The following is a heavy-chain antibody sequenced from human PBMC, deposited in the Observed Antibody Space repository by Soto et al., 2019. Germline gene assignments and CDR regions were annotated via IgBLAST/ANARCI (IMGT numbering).Heavy chain of an antibody. Sequence: PGGSLRLSCAASGITVTSNYMTWVRQAPGKGLEWVSVIYRSGATYYPDSVRGRFTASRDYSHNTLYLQMDSLRVEDTAVYYCARDSGMIRGSYGVDVWGPGTTVTVSS. CDR2: IYRSGAT. CDR1: GITVTSNY. V-gene: IGHV3-53*01. D-gene: IGHD3-10*01. CDR3: ARDSGMIRGSYGVDV. J-gene: IGHJ6*02.